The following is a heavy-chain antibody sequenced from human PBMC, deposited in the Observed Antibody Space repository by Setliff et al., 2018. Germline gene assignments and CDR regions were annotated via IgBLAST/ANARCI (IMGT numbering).Heavy chain of an antibody. CDR2: ISAYNGNT. CDR3: ARVSQYSSGWYYYYYYGMDV. V-gene: IGHV1-18*01. J-gene: IGHJ6*02. CDR1: GYTFISYG. Sequence: ASAKVSCKASGYTFISYGISWVRQAPGQGLEWMGWISAYNGNTNYAQKLQGRVTMTTDTSTSTAYMELRSLRSDDTAVYYCARVSQYSSGWYYYYYYGMDVWGQGTTVTVSS. D-gene: IGHD6-19*01.